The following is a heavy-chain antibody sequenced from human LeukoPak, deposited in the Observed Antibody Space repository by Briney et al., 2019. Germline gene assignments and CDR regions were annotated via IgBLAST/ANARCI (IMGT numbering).Heavy chain of an antibody. CDR1: GFTFSSYD. V-gene: IGHV3-23*01. CDR2: VSDNGGRK. D-gene: IGHD4/OR15-4a*01. CDR3: VKESGFMVAPNSAFDI. J-gene: IGHJ3*02. Sequence: GGSLRLSCAASGFTFSSYDMSWVRQAPGKGLEWVSTVSDNGGRKYYADSVKGRFSISRDNSKNTLYLQMSSLRAEDTAVYYCVKESGFMVAPNSAFDIWGQGTMVTVSS.